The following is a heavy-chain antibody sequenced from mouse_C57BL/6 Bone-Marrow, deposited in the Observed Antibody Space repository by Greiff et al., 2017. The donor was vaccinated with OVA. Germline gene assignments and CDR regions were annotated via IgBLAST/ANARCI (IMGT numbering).Heavy chain of an antibody. Sequence: VQLQQPGAELVMPGASVKLSCKASGYTFTSYWMHWVKQRPGPGLEWIGEIDPSVSYTNYNQKFKGKSTLTVDKSSSTAYMQLSSLTSEDSAVYYCARFNWDDYAMDYGGQGTSVTVSS. CDR2: IDPSVSYT. V-gene: IGHV1-69*01. J-gene: IGHJ4*01. CDR1: GYTFTSYW. D-gene: IGHD4-1*02. CDR3: ARFNWDDYAMDY.